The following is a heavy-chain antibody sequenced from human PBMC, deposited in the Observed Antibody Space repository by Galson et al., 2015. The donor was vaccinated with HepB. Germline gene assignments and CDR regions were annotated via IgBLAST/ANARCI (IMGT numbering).Heavy chain of an antibody. CDR2: INPSDGGT. Sequence: SVKVSCKASGYIFTNYFMHWVRQAPGQGLEWMGIINPSDGGTSSPQKFQGRVTMTTDTSTSTVYMELSSLRSEDSAIYYCARGFSSYYDSSGFHWFDTWGQGTLVTVSS. J-gene: IGHJ5*02. D-gene: IGHD3-22*01. CDR1: GYIFTNYF. CDR3: ARGFSSYYDSSGFHWFDT. V-gene: IGHV1-46*01.